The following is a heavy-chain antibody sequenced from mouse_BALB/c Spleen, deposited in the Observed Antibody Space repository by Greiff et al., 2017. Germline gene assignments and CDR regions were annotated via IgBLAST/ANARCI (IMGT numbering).Heavy chain of an antibody. CDR1: GFTFSSYT. D-gene: IGHD6-5*01. CDR3: TRVGGYAMDY. CDR2: ISSGGSYT. V-gene: IGHV5-6-4*01. J-gene: IGHJ2*01. Sequence: EVQGVESGGGLVKPGGSLKLSCAASGFTFSSYTMSWVRQTPEKRLEWVATISSGGSYTYYPDSVKGRFTISRDNAKNTLYLQMSSLKSEDTAMYYCTRVGGYAMDYWGQGTTLTVSS.